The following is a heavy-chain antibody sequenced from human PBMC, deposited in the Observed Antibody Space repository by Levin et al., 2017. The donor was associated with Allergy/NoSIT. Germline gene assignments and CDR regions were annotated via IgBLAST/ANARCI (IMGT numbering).Heavy chain of an antibody. D-gene: IGHD5-12*01. CDR1: GYSIRSGFY. CDR3: ERLGGVATSGAVDH. J-gene: IGHJ4*02. Sequence: SETLSLNCNVSGYSIRSGFYWGWIRQPPGEGLQWLWSIFHTGSTDYSTSLKSRVTISVDTFRNHFALMLTSVTAADTAVYCCERLGGVATSGAVDHWGQGILVTVSS. CDR2: IFHTGST. V-gene: IGHV4-38-2*02.